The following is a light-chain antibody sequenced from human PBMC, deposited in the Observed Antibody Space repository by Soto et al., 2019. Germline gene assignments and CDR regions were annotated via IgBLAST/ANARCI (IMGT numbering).Light chain of an antibody. J-gene: IGKJ1*01. CDR1: QSISIW. CDR3: QHYNDYSWT. CDR2: KTS. Sequence: DIHKTQSPSTLSASVGDRVTVTCRASQSISIWLAWYQQKPGKAPNLLIYKTSSLESGVPSRFSGSGSGTEFTLTISSLQPDDFATYYCQHYNDYSWTFGQGTKVEIK. V-gene: IGKV1-5*03.